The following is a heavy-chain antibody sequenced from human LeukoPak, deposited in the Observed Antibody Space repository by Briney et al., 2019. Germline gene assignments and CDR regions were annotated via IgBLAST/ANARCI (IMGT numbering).Heavy chain of an antibody. CDR3: ARQAYCGGDCSSPFDY. V-gene: IGHV4-59*08. D-gene: IGHD2-21*02. CDR2: IYYSGST. CDR1: GGSISSYY. Sequence: SETLSLTCTVSGGSISSYYWSWIRQPPGKGLEWIGYIYYSGSTNYNPSLKSRVTISVDTSKNQFSLKLSSATAADTAVYYCARQAYCGGDCSSPFDYWGQGTLVTVSS. J-gene: IGHJ4*02.